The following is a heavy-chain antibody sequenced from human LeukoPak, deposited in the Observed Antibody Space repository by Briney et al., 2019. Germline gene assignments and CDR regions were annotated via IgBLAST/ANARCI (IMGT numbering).Heavy chain of an antibody. CDR1: GYTFTSYA. Sequence: GASVKVSCKASGYTFTSYAMHWVRQAPGQRLEWMGWINAGNGNTKYSQKFQGRVTITGDTSASTAYMELSSLRSEDTAVYYCARDADSSWTYYFDYWGQGTLVTVSS. CDR3: ARDADSSWTYYFDY. J-gene: IGHJ4*02. D-gene: IGHD6-13*01. CDR2: INAGNGNT. V-gene: IGHV1-3*01.